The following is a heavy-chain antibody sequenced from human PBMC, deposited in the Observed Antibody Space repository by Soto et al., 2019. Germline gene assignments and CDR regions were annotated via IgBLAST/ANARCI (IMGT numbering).Heavy chain of an antibody. CDR1: GFIFSNYA. Sequence: GGSLRLSCAASGFIFSNYAMSWVRQAPGKGLEWVSGIGSSGDTTKLADSVKGRFTISRDNSKNTLYLQMNSLRAEDTALYYCGKDPNGDYIGALDIWGQGTMVTVSS. V-gene: IGHV3-23*01. J-gene: IGHJ3*02. CDR3: GKDPNGDYIGALDI. D-gene: IGHD4-17*01. CDR2: IGSSGDTT.